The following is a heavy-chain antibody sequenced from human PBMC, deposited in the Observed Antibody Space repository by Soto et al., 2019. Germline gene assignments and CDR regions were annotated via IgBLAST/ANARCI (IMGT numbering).Heavy chain of an antibody. D-gene: IGHD6-19*01. V-gene: IGHV3-21*01. CDR3: ARVIAVAGFFFDY. CDR2: ISSSSSYI. Sequence: GGSLRLCCSASGFTFSSYSMNWVRQAPGKGLEWVSSISSSSSYIYYADSVKGRFTISRDNAKNSLYLQMNSLRAEDTAVYYCARVIAVAGFFFDYWGQGTLVTVSS. CDR1: GFTFSSYS. J-gene: IGHJ4*02.